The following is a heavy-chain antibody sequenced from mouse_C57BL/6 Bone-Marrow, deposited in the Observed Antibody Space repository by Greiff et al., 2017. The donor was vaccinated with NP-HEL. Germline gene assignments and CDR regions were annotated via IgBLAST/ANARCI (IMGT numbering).Heavy chain of an antibody. Sequence: DVQLVESGGGLVKPGGSLKLSCAASGFTFSSYAMSWVRQTPEKRLEWVATISDGGSYTYYPDNVKGRFTISRDNAKNNLYLQMSHLKSEDTAMYYCARDYYYGLYYFDYWGQGTTLTVSS. V-gene: IGHV5-4*01. J-gene: IGHJ2*01. CDR2: ISDGGSYT. CDR1: GFTFSSYA. D-gene: IGHD1-1*01. CDR3: ARDYYYGLYYFDY.